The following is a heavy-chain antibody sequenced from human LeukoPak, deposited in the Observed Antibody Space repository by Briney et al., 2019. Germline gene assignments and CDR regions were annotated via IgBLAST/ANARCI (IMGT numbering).Heavy chain of an antibody. CDR3: ARDGTTSVVISAGEFDY. D-gene: IGHD3-22*01. J-gene: IGHJ4*02. CDR1: GFNFSDYW. Sequence: GGSLRLSRAASGFNFSDYWMSWVRQAPGKGLEWVANIKQDGSEKYYVDSVKGRFTISRDNAKNSLYLQINSLRVEDTAVYYCARDGTTSVVISAGEFDYWGQGTLVTVSS. V-gene: IGHV3-7*01. CDR2: IKQDGSEK.